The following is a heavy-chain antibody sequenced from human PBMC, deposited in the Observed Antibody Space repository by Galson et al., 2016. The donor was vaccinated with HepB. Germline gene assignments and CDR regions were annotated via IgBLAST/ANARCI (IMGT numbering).Heavy chain of an antibody. CDR1: GFTFTNYA. V-gene: IGHV3-64D*06. J-gene: IGHJ4*02. CDR3: VKDRSPSYSFDSRVPLDH. Sequence: SLRLSCAASGFTFTNYAIHWVRQAPGKGLEYVSGISSNGASTYSADSVEHRFSISRDNSKNTLDLQMSGLRPEDTALYYCVKDRSPSYSFDSRVPLDHWGQGTLVTVSS. CDR2: ISSNGAST. D-gene: IGHD3-22*01.